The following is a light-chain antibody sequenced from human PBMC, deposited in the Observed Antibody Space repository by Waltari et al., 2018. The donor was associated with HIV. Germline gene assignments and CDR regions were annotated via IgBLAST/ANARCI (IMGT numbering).Light chain of an antibody. J-gene: IGKJ2*01. V-gene: IGKV3-20*01. CDR2: GAS. CDR3: QQYGSSPYT. CDR1: QSVSSSY. Sequence: EIVLTQSPGTLSLSPGERATLSCRASQSVSSSYLAWYQQKPGQAPRLLIYGASSRATGIPERFSGSGSGTDFNLTISRLEPEDFAVYYCQQYGSSPYTFGQGTKLEIK.